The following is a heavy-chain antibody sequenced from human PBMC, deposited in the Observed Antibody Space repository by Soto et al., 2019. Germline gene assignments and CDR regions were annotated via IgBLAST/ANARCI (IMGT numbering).Heavy chain of an antibody. D-gene: IGHD6-13*01. V-gene: IGHV4-59*01. CDR3: ARDIAAAPRALVY. J-gene: IGHJ4*02. Sequence: SETLSLTCTVSVGSISSYFYIWVRQPPGKGLEWIGSVYYTGTTDYNPSLKSRVTISVDTSKTQFSLNLRSVTAADTAVYYGARDIAAAPRALVYWGRGNLVT. CDR1: VGSISSYF. CDR2: VYYTGTT.